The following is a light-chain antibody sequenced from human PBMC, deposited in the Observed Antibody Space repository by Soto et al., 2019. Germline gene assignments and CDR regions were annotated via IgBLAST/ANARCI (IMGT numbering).Light chain of an antibody. CDR3: QQEKNLPRT. V-gene: IGKV3-15*01. J-gene: IGKJ3*01. CDR1: QSVSSN. Sequence: ETVMTQSPATLSVSPGERATLSCRASQSVSSNLAWYQQKPGQAPRLLIYGASTRATGIPARFSGSGSGKEFTLTSTSNLYEDFACYYSQQEKNLPRTCGPGINLDIK. CDR2: GAS.